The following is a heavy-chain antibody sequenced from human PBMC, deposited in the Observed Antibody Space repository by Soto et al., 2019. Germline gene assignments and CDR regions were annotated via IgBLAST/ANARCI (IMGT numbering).Heavy chain of an antibody. J-gene: IGHJ5*02. CDR1: GYTFTNYG. V-gene: IGHV1-18*01. CDR2: ISGYNGDT. D-gene: IGHD3-10*01. Sequence: QAQLVQSGGEVKRPGASVKVSCKASGYTFTNYGITWVRQAPGQGLEWMGWISGYNGDTNYAQKFQGRVTMTTDTSTSTAYMELRSLTSDDTAVYYCARDSGFDPWGQGTLVTVSS. CDR3: ARDSGFDP.